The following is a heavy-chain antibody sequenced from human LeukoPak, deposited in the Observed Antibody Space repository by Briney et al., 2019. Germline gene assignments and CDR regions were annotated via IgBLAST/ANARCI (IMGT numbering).Heavy chain of an antibody. CDR3: ARGYLYYYDVSGYPFDY. V-gene: IGHV1-2*02. Sequence: ASVKASCKAPGYTFTDYYMHWVRQAPGQGLEWMGWINPNSGGTNYAQKFQGRVTMTRDTSISTAYMELRRLRSDDTAVYYCARGYLYYYDVSGYPFDYWGQGTLVTVSS. D-gene: IGHD3-22*01. J-gene: IGHJ4*02. CDR2: INPNSGGT. CDR1: GYTFTDYY.